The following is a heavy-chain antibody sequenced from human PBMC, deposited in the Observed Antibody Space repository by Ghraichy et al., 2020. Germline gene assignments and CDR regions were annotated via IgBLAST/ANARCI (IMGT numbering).Heavy chain of an antibody. J-gene: IGHJ4*02. CDR2: IYYSGST. CDR1: GGSISSYY. Sequence: SETLSLTCTVSGGSISSYYWSWIRQPPGKGLEWIGYIYYSGSTNYNPSLKSRVTISVDTSKNQFSLKLSSVTAADTAVYYWARVGPKNDPTMYYFDYWGQGTLVTVSS. CDR3: ARVGPKNDPTMYYFDY. V-gene: IGHV4-59*01. D-gene: IGHD1-1*01.